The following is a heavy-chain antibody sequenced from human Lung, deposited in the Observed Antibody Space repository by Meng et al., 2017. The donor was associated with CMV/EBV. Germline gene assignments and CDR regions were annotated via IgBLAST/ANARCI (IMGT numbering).Heavy chain of an antibody. Sequence: SETLSLXXAISGDSVSSNSAAWNWIRQSPSRGLEWLGRTYYRSKWYNDYAVSVKSRITINPDTSKNQFSLQLNSVTPEDTAVYYCAREGPTVTPFDYWGQGTLVTVSS. CDR2: TYYRSKWYN. D-gene: IGHD4-17*01. V-gene: IGHV6-1*01. CDR3: AREGPTVTPFDY. CDR1: GDSVSSNSAA. J-gene: IGHJ4*02.